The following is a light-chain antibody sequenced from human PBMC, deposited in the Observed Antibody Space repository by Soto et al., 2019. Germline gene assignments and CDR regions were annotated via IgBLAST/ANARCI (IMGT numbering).Light chain of an antibody. Sequence: AIRMTQSPSSLSASTGDRVTITCRASQGISSYLAWYQQKPGKAPKLLIYAASTLQSGVPSRFSGSGSGTEFTLTISSLQPEDIATYYCQQYDNLLLTFGGGTKVDIK. CDR3: QQYDNLLLT. V-gene: IGKV1-8*01. CDR1: QGISSY. J-gene: IGKJ4*01. CDR2: AAS.